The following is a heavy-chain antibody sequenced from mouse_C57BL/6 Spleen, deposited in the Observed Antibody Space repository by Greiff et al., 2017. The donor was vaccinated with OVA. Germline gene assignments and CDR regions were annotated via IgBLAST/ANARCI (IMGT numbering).Heavy chain of an antibody. V-gene: IGHV5-4*01. Sequence: DVMLVESGGGLVKPGGSLKLSCAASGFTFSSYAMSWVRQTPEKRLEWVATISDGGSYTYYPDNVKGRFTISRDNAKNNLYLQMSHLKSEDTAMYYCARDRDYYGDAMDYWGQGTSVTVSS. D-gene: IGHD2-13*01. CDR3: ARDRDYYGDAMDY. CDR1: GFTFSSYA. J-gene: IGHJ4*01. CDR2: ISDGGSYT.